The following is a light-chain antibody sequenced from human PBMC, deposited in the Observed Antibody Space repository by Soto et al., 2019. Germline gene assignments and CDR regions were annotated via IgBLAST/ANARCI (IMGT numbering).Light chain of an antibody. V-gene: IGLV2-11*01. CDR3: YSYRGSYTWV. Sequence: QPVLTQPRSVSGSPGQSVTISCTGTSGDVGGYNFVSWYQQHPGKAPTLMIFDVSQRPSGVPDRFSGSKSGNTASLTISGLQAEDEADYFCYSYRGSYTWVFGGGTKVTVL. CDR2: DVS. J-gene: IGLJ3*02. CDR1: SGDVGGYNF.